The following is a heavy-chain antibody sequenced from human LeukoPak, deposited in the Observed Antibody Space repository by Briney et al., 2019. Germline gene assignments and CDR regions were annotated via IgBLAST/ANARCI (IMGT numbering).Heavy chain of an antibody. CDR1: GFTFSSYG. V-gene: IGHV3-30*02. Sequence: GGSLRLSCAASGFTFSSYGMHWVRQAPGKGLEWVAVIWHDGSNKYYADSVKGRFTISRDNSKDTLYLQMNSLRAEDTAVYYCAKVQKLGKQWLFGYYYYGMDVWGQGTTVTVSS. CDR3: AKVQKLGKQWLFGYYYYGMDV. J-gene: IGHJ6*02. CDR2: IWHDGSNK. D-gene: IGHD6-19*01.